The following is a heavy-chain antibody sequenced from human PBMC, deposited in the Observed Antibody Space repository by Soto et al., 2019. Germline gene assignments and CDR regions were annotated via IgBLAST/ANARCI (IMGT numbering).Heavy chain of an antibody. D-gene: IGHD2-15*01. V-gene: IGHV3-15*07. Sequence: SLRLSCAASGFTLSNAWMNWVRQAPGKGLEWVARLKSKGDGETSHYAAPVKGRFTISRDDSQNTLFLEMNSLRTEDTALYYCSKDMSVWGQGTTVTVSS. CDR1: GFTLSNAW. CDR3: SKDMSV. CDR2: LKSKGDGETS. J-gene: IGHJ6*02.